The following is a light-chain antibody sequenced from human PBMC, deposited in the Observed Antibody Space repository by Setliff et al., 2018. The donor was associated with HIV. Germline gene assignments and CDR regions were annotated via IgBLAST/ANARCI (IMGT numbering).Light chain of an antibody. Sequence: QSVLTQPASVSGSPGQSITISCTGTSSDIGRYNLVSWYQQYPGKAPKLMIYQATKRPSGVSNRFSHSKSGNTASLTISGLQAEDEADYYCCSNTGSNTYVFGSGTKVTVL. CDR3: CSNTGSNTYV. V-gene: IGLV2-23*01. J-gene: IGLJ1*01. CDR2: QAT. CDR1: SSDIGRYNL.